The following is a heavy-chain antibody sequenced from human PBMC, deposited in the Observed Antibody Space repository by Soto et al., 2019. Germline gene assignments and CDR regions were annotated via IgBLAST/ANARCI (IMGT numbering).Heavy chain of an antibody. Sequence: VQLVESGGGVVQPGRSLRLSCAASGFTFSSYAMHWVRQAPGKGLGWVAVISYDGSNKYYADSVKGRFTISRENSKNTLYLQMNSRRAEDTAVYYCARGGDFSCGSPPYYYYGMDVWGQGTTVTVSS. CDR1: GFTFSSYA. V-gene: IGHV3-30-3*01. CDR2: ISYDGSNK. CDR3: ARGGDFSCGSPPYYYYGMDV. D-gene: IGHD3-3*01. J-gene: IGHJ6*02.